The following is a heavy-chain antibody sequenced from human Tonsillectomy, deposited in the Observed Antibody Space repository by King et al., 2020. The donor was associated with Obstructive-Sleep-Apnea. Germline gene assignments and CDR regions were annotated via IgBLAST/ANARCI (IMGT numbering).Heavy chain of an antibody. CDR1: GFTFDDYA. CDR2: ISWNSGSI. D-gene: IGHD3-10*01. CDR3: AKDRSAPKGSGPGGLDY. Sequence: VQLVESGGGLAQPGRSLRLSCATSGFTFDDYAMHWVRQAPGKGLEWVSGISWNSGSIGYADSVKGRFTISRDNAKNSLYLQMNSLRTEDTALYLCAKDRSAPKGSGPGGLDYWGQGTLVTVSS. J-gene: IGHJ4*02. V-gene: IGHV3-9*01.